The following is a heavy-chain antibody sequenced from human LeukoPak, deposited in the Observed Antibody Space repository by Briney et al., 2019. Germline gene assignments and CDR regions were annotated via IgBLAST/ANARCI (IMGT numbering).Heavy chain of an antibody. CDR2: VNRDGSET. Sequence: GGSLRLSCAASGFALSSHWMTWVRQVPGRGPEWVANVNRDGSETYYLDSVKGRFTISRDNSKNTLYLQMNSLRAEDTAVYYCAKGGSGYHTPYYFDYWGQGTLVTVSS. D-gene: IGHD5-12*01. V-gene: IGHV3-7*03. CDR3: AKGGSGYHTPYYFDY. J-gene: IGHJ4*02. CDR1: GFALSSHW.